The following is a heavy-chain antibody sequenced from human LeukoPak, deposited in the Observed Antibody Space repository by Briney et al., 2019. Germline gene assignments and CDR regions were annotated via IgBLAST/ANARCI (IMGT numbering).Heavy chain of an antibody. Sequence: PSETLSLTCTVSGGSISSSTYYWGWIRQPPGKGLEWIGYIYYTGSTNYNPSLKSRVTISVDTSKSQFSLRLTSVTAADTAVYYCARAQQLVYYFDYWGQGTLVTVSS. CDR1: GGSISSSTYY. J-gene: IGHJ4*02. D-gene: IGHD6-13*01. CDR2: IYYTGST. V-gene: IGHV4-61*05. CDR3: ARAQQLVYYFDY.